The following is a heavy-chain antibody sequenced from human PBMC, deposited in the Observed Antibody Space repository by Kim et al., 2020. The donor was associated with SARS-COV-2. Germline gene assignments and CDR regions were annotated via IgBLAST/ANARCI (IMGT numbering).Heavy chain of an antibody. D-gene: IGHD3-22*01. CDR3: ARKRADSSGFIDY. Sequence: NDSPSLKSRVTIAVHTSKTQFFLMLTSVTAADTAVYYCARKRADSSGFIDYWGQGVLVTVSS. J-gene: IGHJ4*02. V-gene: IGHV4-59*01.